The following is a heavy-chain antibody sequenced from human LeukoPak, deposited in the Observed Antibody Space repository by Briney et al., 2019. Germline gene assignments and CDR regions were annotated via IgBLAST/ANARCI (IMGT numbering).Heavy chain of an antibody. CDR2: IYYSGST. J-gene: IGHJ4*02. V-gene: IGHV4-39*07. D-gene: IGHD3-22*01. CDR1: GGSISSSSYY. CDR3: ARGPSDDSSGYYTSAFDY. Sequence: SETLSLTCTVSGGSISSSSYYWGWIRQPPGKGLGWIGSIYYSGSTYYNPSLKSRVTIAVDTSKNQFSLKLSSVTAADTAVYYCARGPSDDSSGYYTSAFDYWGQGTLVTVSS.